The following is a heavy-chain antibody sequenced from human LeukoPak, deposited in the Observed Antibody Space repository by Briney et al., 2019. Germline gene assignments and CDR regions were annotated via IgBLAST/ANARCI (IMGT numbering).Heavy chain of an antibody. CDR2: INHSGST. CDR3: ARHLSPRCSGGSCYSGWFDP. D-gene: IGHD2-15*01. J-gene: IGHJ5*02. V-gene: IGHV4-34*01. CDR1: GGSFSGYY. Sequence: SETLSLTCAVYGGSFSGYYWSWIRQPPGKGLEWIGEINHSGSTNYNPSLKSRVTISVDTSKNQFSLKLSSVTAADTAVYYCARHLSPRCSGGSCYSGWFDPWGQGTLVTVSS.